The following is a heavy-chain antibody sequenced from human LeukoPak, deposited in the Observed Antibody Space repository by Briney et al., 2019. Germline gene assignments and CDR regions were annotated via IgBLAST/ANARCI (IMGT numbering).Heavy chain of an antibody. J-gene: IGHJ6*02. D-gene: IGHD3-3*01. V-gene: IGHV3-7*03. Sequence: PGGSLRLSCAASGFTFSSYWMSWVRQAPGKGLEWVANIKQDGSEKYYVDSVKGRFTISRDNAKNSLYLQMNSLRAEDTAVYYCARDRVTIFGVIYGMDVWGQGTTVTVSS. CDR2: IKQDGSEK. CDR1: GFTFSSYW. CDR3: ARDRVTIFGVIYGMDV.